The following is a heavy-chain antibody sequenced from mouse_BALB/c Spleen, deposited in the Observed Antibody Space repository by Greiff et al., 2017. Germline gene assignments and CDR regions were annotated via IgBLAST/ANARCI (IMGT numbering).Heavy chain of an antibody. V-gene: IGHV5-12-2*01. CDR2: ISNGGGST. CDR3: ARDDHYAMDY. CDR1: GFTFSSYT. J-gene: IGHJ4*01. D-gene: IGHD2-12*01. Sequence: EVQRVESGGGLVQPGGSLKLSCAASGFTFSSYTMSWVRQTPEKRLEWVAYISNGGGSTYYPDTVKGRFTISRDNAKNTLYLQMSSLKSEDTAMYYCARDDHYAMDYWGQGTSVTVSS.